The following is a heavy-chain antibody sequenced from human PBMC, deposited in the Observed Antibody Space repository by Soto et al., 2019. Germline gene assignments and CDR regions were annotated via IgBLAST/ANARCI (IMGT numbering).Heavy chain of an antibody. CDR1: GGSISSSSYY. Sequence: SSETLSLTCTVSGGSISSSSYYWGWIRQPPGKGLEWIGSIYYSGSTYYNPSLKSRVTISVDTSKNQFSLKLSSVTAADTAVYYCARHIGTIFGVVIDTGYFDYWGQGTLVTVSS. J-gene: IGHJ4*02. D-gene: IGHD3-3*01. CDR2: IYYSGST. CDR3: ARHIGTIFGVVIDTGYFDY. V-gene: IGHV4-39*01.